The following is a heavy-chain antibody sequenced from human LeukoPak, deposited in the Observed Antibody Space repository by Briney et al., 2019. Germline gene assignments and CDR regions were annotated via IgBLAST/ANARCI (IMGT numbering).Heavy chain of an antibody. Sequence: GGSLRLSCVASGFTFSNYAMSWVRQAPGKGLEWVSTISGIGDNTYYADSVKGRFTISRDNSKNTLYLQMDSLRAEDTAVYYCAKQISRGVLHYWGQGTLVTVSS. V-gene: IGHV3-23*01. CDR3: AKQISRGVLHY. D-gene: IGHD3-10*01. CDR1: GFTFSNYA. J-gene: IGHJ4*02. CDR2: ISGIGDNT.